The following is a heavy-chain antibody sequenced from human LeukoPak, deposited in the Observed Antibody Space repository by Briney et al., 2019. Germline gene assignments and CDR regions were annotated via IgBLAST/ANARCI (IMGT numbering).Heavy chain of an antibody. Sequence: GRSLGLSCAASGFTFSSYAMHWVRQAPGKGLEWVAVISYDGSNKYYADSVKGRLTISRDNSKNTLYLQMNSLRAEDTAVYYCARDRGFGENPYGMDVWGQGTTVTVSS. J-gene: IGHJ6*02. D-gene: IGHD3-10*01. CDR2: ISYDGSNK. CDR3: ARDRGFGENPYGMDV. CDR1: GFTFSSYA. V-gene: IGHV3-30-3*01.